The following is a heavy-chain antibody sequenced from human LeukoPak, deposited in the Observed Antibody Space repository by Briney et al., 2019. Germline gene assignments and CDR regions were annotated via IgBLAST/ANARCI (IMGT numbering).Heavy chain of an antibody. D-gene: IGHD1-1*01. CDR2: IYYSGST. CDR3: ARVTTGFVWYLDY. CDR1: GGSISSYY. Sequence: SETLSLTCTVSGGSISSYYWSWIRQPPGKGLEWIGYIYYSGSTNYNPSLKSRVTISVDTSKNQFSLKLSSVTAADTAVYYCARVTTGFVWYLDYWGQGTLVTVSS. J-gene: IGHJ4*02. V-gene: IGHV4-59*12.